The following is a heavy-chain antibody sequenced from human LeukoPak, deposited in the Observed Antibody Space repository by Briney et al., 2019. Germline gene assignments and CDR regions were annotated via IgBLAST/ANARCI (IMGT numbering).Heavy chain of an antibody. CDR1: VGSISSYY. CDR3: ARRYCSSTSCYFGD. CDR2: IYYSGST. J-gene: IGHJ4*02. Sequence: PSETLSLTCTVSVGSISSYYWSWIRQPPGKGLAWIGYIYYSGSTNYNPSLKSRVTISVDTSKNQFSLKLSSVTAADTAVYYCARRYCSSTSCYFGDWGQGTLVTVSS. V-gene: IGHV4-59*08. D-gene: IGHD2-2*01.